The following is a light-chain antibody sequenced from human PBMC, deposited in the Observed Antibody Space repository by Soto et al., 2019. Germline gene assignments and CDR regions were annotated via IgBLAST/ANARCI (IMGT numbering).Light chain of an antibody. CDR2: DVS. Sequence: QSVLTQPASVSGSPGQSITISCTGSSSDIGDYNYVSWYQQHPGKAPKLMIFDVSYRPSGISDRFSGSKSGNTASLTISGLQPEDEADYYCSSYGASSTLFGGGTKLTVL. V-gene: IGLV2-14*03. CDR3: SSYGASSTL. J-gene: IGLJ2*01. CDR1: SSDIGDYNY.